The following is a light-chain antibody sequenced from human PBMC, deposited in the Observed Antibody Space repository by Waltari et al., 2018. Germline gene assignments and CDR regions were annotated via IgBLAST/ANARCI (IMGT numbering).Light chain of an antibody. CDR3: QQYNNWPAHT. CDR2: GAS. CDR1: QSVSSN. Sequence: EIVMTQSPATVSVSPGERATLSCRASQSVSSNLAWYQQKPGQAPRLLIYGASTRATGIPARFSGSGSGTEFTLTISSMQSEDFAVYYCQQYNNWPAHTFGQGTKLEIK. J-gene: IGKJ2*01. V-gene: IGKV3-15*01.